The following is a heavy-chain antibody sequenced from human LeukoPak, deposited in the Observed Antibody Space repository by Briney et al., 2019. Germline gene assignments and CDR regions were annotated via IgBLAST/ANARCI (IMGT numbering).Heavy chain of an antibody. J-gene: IGHJ6*03. Sequence: ASVKVSCKASGYTFTSYDINWVRQATGQGLEWMGWMNPNSGNTGYAQKFQGRVTMTRNTSISTAYMELSSLRSEDTAVYYCARDGSRDLTGAMTANYYYYMDVWGRGTTVTVSS. CDR2: MNPNSGNT. D-gene: IGHD1-7*01. CDR1: GYTFTSYD. V-gene: IGHV1-8*01. CDR3: ARDGSRDLTGAMTANYYYYMDV.